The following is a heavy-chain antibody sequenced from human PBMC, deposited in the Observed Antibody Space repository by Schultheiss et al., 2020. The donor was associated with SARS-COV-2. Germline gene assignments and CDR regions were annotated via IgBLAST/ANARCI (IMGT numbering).Heavy chain of an antibody. D-gene: IGHD6-13*01. V-gene: IGHV3-7*01. Sequence: GGSLRLSCAASGFTFDTYWMSWVRQAPGKGLEWVANIKYDGSRQNYADSVKGRFTISRDNDKNSLYLQMNSLRAEDMAVYYCAKDWVEQQLVRGYYGMDVWGQGTTVTVSS. CDR2: IKYDGSRQ. CDR3: AKDWVEQQLVRGYYGMDV. J-gene: IGHJ6*02. CDR1: GFTFDTYW.